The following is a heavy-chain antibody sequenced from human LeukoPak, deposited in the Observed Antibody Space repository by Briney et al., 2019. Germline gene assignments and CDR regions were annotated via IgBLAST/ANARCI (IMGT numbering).Heavy chain of an antibody. Sequence: SETLSLTCTVSGGSFSSGSYYWSWIRQPPGKGLEWIGYIYYSGSTNYNPSLKSRVTISVDTSKNQLSLKLSSVTAADTAVYYCARAVVYYDSSGYYYYYGMDVWGQGTTVTVSS. V-gene: IGHV4-61*01. CDR3: ARAVVYYDSSGYYYYYGMDV. CDR2: IYYSGST. D-gene: IGHD3-22*01. CDR1: GGSFSSGSYY. J-gene: IGHJ6*02.